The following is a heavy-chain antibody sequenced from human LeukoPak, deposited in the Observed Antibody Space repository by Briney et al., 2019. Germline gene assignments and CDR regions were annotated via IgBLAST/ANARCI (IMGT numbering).Heavy chain of an antibody. CDR2: IKQGGSEK. J-gene: IGHJ4*02. V-gene: IGHV3-7*01. CDR3: ARDLLGTAY. D-gene: IGHD1-1*01. Sequence: GGSLRLSCAASGFTFSSYGMHWVRQAPGEGLEWVANIKQGGSEKYYVDSVKGRFTISRDNAKNSLYLQMNSLRAEDTAVYYCARDLLGTAYWGQGTLVTVSS. CDR1: GFTFSSYG.